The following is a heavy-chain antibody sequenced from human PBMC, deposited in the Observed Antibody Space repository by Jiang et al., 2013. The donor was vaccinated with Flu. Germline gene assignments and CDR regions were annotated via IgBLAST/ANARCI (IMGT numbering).Heavy chain of an antibody. CDR3: AKQTEVGATTPTAFDI. J-gene: IGHJ3*02. V-gene: IGHV3-23*01. Sequence: QLLESGGGLVQPGGSLRLSCAASGFTFSSYAMSWVRQAPGKGLEWVSAISGSGGSTYYADSVKGRFTISRDNSKNTLYLQMNSLRAEDTAVYYCAKQTEVGATTPTAFDIWGQGTMVTVSS. D-gene: IGHD1-26*01. CDR2: ISGSGGST. CDR1: GFTFSSYA.